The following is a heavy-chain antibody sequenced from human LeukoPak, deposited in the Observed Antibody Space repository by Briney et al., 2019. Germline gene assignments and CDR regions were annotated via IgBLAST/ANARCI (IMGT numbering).Heavy chain of an antibody. J-gene: IGHJ4*02. CDR1: GFTVSSNY. V-gene: IGHV3-53*01. Sequence: GGSLRLSCAASGFTVSSNYMNWVRQAPGKGLEWVSIIYSGGSTYYADSVKGRFTISRDNSKNTLYLQMNSLRAEDTAVYYCARGPLYSSSVYYFDYWGQGTLVTVSS. CDR3: ARGPLYSSSVYYFDY. D-gene: IGHD6-13*01. CDR2: IYSGGST.